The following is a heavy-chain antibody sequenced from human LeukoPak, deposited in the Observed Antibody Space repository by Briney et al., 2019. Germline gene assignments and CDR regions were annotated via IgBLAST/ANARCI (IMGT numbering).Heavy chain of an antibody. CDR2: INPNRGGT. CDR3: ARDRGQMATPDDAFDI. CDR1: GYTFTGYY. Sequence: ASVKVSCKASGYTFTGYYIHWVRQAPGQGLEWMGWINPNRGGTNYAQKFQGWVTMTRDTSISTAYMELSRLRSDDTAVYYCARDRGQMATPDDAFDIWGQGTMVTVSS. J-gene: IGHJ3*02. D-gene: IGHD5-24*01. V-gene: IGHV1-2*04.